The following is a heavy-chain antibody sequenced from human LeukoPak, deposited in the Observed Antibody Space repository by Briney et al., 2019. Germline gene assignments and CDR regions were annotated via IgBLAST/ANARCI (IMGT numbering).Heavy chain of an antibody. CDR2: ISWNSGNI. CDR3: AADSSSWYPVDFDY. D-gene: IGHD6-13*01. Sequence: PGRSLRLSCAASGFPFHDYGMHWVRHVPGKGLEWVSGISWNSGNINYAASVKGRFSISRDNAKNSLYLQMNSLRAEDSALYYCAADSSSWYPVDFDYWGQGTLVTVSS. J-gene: IGHJ4*02. V-gene: IGHV3-9*01. CDR1: GFPFHDYG.